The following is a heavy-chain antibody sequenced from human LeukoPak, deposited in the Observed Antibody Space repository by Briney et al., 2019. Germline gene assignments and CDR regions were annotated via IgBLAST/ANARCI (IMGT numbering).Heavy chain of an antibody. V-gene: IGHV4-59*01. Sequence: SETLSLTCTVSGGSISSYYWSWMRQPPGEGLEWIGYIYYSASTNYNPSLKSRVTISVDTSKNRFSLKLSSVTAADTAVYYCAREGGGYCSSTSCLYYYYYGMDVWGQGTTVTVSS. D-gene: IGHD2-2*01. CDR3: AREGGGYCSSTSCLYYYYYGMDV. CDR1: GGSISSYY. CDR2: IYYSAST. J-gene: IGHJ6*02.